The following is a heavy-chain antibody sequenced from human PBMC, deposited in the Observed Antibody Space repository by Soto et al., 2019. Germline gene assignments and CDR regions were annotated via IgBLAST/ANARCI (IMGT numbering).Heavy chain of an antibody. D-gene: IGHD3-10*01. CDR1: GFTFSSYS. V-gene: IGHV3-21*01. Sequence: EVQLVESGGGLVKPGGSLRLSCAASGFTFSSYSMNWVRQAPGKGLEWVSSISRSSSFIYYADSVKGRFTISRDNAKNSLYLQMNSLRAEDTAAYYCARGYGSGSYYLDYWGQGTLVTVSS. CDR3: ARGYGSGSYYLDY. J-gene: IGHJ4*02. CDR2: ISRSSSFI.